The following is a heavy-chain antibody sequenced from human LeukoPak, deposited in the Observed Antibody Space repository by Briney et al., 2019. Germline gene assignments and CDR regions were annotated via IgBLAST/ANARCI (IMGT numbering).Heavy chain of an antibody. J-gene: IGHJ5*02. D-gene: IGHD1-1*01. CDR1: GGSISSGDYY. CDR2: IYYSGST. CDR3: ARDQGYNWNWFDP. Sequence: SETLSLTCTVSGGSISSGDYYWSWIRQPPGKGLEWIGYIYYSGSTYYNPSLKSRVTISVDTSKNQFSLKLSSVTAADTAAYYCARDQGYNWNWFDPWGQGTLVTVSS. V-gene: IGHV4-30-4*08.